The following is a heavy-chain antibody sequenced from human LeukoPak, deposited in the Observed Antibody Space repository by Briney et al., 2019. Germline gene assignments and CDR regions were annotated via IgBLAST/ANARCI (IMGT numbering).Heavy chain of an antibody. V-gene: IGHV3-7*01. Sequence: GGSLRLSCGASGFTFSNHAMSWVRQAPGRGLEWVANIKEDGSEEYYVDSVKGRLTISRDNAKNFVYLQMSSLRADDTALYYCARDGPTAYFDYWGQGTLVTVSS. D-gene: IGHD5-18*01. CDR1: GFTFSNHA. J-gene: IGHJ4*02. CDR3: ARDGPTAYFDY. CDR2: IKEDGSEE.